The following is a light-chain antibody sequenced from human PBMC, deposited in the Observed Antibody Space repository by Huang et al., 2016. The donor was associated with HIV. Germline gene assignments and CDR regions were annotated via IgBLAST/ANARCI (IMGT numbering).Light chain of an antibody. J-gene: IGKJ1*01. CDR2: SVS. V-gene: IGKV1-39*01. CDR3: QQSFSVPRT. Sequence: DIQMTQSPPSLSASVGDRVTFTCRETQNITKSLNLYQTKPGKAPKPMIHSVSTLESGVPSRFSGSGSGSRFTLNIGNLQPEDFATYYCQQSFSVPRTFG. CDR1: QNITKS.